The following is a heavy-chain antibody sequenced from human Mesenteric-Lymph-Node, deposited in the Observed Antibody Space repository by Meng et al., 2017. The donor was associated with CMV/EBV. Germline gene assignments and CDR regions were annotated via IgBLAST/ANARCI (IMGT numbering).Heavy chain of an antibody. J-gene: IGHJ4*02. D-gene: IGHD3-3*01. Sequence: GESLKISCAASGFTFSSYWMHWVRQAPGKGLVWVSGINSDASSTKYADFVKGRFAISRDNAKNSLYLQMNSLRAEDTALYYCAKDINDFWSGYYKDWGQGTLVTVSS. CDR2: INSDASST. CDR1: GFTFSSYW. V-gene: IGHV3-74*01. CDR3: AKDINDFWSGYYKD.